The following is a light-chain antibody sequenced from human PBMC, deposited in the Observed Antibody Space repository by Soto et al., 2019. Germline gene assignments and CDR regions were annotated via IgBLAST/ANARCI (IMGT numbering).Light chain of an antibody. J-gene: IGLJ1*01. V-gene: IGLV7-46*01. CDR1: TGAVTTGHW. CDR3: LLIYENVGEV. CDR2: DTN. Sequence: QAVVTQEPSLTVSPGGTVTLTCASSTGAVTTGHWPHWFQQKPGQTPRTLIYDTNNRHSWTPARFSGPLLWGKAALTLSDAQPEDEADYYCLLIYENVGEVFGAGTKLTVL.